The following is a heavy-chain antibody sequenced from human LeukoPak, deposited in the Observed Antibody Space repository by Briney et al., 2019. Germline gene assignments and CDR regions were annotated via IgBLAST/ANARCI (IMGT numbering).Heavy chain of an antibody. CDR3: AKDEGRVTLIDY. D-gene: IGHD4-23*01. V-gene: IGHV3-30*18. J-gene: IGHJ4*02. CDR1: GFTFRSYG. CDR2: ISYDGSNT. Sequence: QSGGSLRLSCAASGFTFRSYGMHWVRQAPGKGLEWVALISYDGSNTYNADSVKGRFTISRDNSKNTLYLQMNSLRAEDTAVYYCAKDEGRVTLIDYWGQGTLVTVSS.